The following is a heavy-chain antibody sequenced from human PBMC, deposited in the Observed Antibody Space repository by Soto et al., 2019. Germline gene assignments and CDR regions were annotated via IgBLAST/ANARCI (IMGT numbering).Heavy chain of an antibody. V-gene: IGHV1-8*01. J-gene: IGHJ4*02. CDR2: MNPNSGNT. CDR1: GYTFTSYD. Sequence: VASVKVSCKASGYTFTSYDINWVRQATGQGLEWMGWMNPNSGNTGYAQKFQGRVTMTRNTSISTAYMELSSLRSEDTAVYYCARAPRLTYYYGSGSYSPPGYWGQGTLVTVSS. D-gene: IGHD3-10*01. CDR3: ARAPRLTYYYGSGSYSPPGY.